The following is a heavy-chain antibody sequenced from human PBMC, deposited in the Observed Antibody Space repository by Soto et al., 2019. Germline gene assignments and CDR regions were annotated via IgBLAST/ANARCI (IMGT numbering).Heavy chain of an antibody. CDR2: INAGSADI. CDR1: GYTFTTYA. D-gene: IGHD5-18*01. J-gene: IGHJ4*02. V-gene: IGHV1-3*01. CDR3: ARVGRRGYTPGHFDA. Sequence: ASVKDSCKACGYTFTTYALHWVRQAPGQRLEWMGWINAGSADIKYSQKFQGRVTITRDTSASTVYMELSSLRSEDTAVYYCARVGRRGYTPGHFDAWCEGTRVTVSS.